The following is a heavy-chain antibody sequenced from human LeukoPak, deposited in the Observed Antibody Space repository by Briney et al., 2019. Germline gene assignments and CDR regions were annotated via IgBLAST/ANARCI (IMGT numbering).Heavy chain of an antibody. CDR1: GYTFTSYA. J-gene: IGHJ4*02. CDR3: ARGLRGSPAFDY. D-gene: IGHD2-2*01. Sequence: ASVKVSCTASGYTFTSYAMNWVRQAPGQGLEWMGWINPNSGGTNYAQKFQGRVTMTRNTSINTAYMELSRLRSDDTAVYYCARGLRGSPAFDYWGQGTLVTVSS. CDR2: INPNSGGT. V-gene: IGHV1-2*02.